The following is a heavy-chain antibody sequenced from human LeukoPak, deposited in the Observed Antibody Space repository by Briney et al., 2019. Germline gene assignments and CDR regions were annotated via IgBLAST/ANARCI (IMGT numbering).Heavy chain of an antibody. Sequence: PGRSLRLSCAASGLTFDAYAVHWVRHAPGKGLEWVSGITWSNGEIAYADSVKGRFTISRDNAKMYLQMNSLRTEDTAVYYCAKSLRNGSGWASDYWGQGTLVTVSS. J-gene: IGHJ4*02. V-gene: IGHV3-9*01. CDR1: GLTFDAYA. CDR3: AKSLRNGSGWASDY. CDR2: ITWSNGEI. D-gene: IGHD6-19*01.